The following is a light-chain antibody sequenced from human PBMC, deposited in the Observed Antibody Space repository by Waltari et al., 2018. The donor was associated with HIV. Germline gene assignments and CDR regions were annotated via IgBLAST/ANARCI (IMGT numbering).Light chain of an antibody. CDR1: QDISRW. J-gene: IGKJ1*01. CDR3: QQYNTYLWT. V-gene: IGKV1-5*03. CDR2: KAS. Sequence: DIQMPQSPSTMSASIGDTVTLTCRVSQDISRWLALYQQKPGEVPKLLVYKASLLGSGVPSRFSGSGSGTEFTLTINSLQPSDFATYYCQQYNTYLWTFGQGTKVEI.